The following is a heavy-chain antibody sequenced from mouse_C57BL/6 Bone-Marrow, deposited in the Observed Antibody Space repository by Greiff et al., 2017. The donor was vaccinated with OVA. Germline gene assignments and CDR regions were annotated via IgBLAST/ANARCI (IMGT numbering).Heavy chain of an antibody. Sequence: VQLQQSGPELVKPGASVKLSCKASGYTFTSYDINWVKQRPGQGLEWIGWIYPSDGSTKYNEKFKGKATLTVDTSSSTAYMELHSLTSEDSAVYVCERRRSISYCCDYWGQGTILTVSS. CDR1: GYTFTSYD. J-gene: IGHJ2*01. V-gene: IGHV1-85*01. CDR3: ERRRSISYCCDY. D-gene: IGHD2-10*02. CDR2: IYPSDGST.